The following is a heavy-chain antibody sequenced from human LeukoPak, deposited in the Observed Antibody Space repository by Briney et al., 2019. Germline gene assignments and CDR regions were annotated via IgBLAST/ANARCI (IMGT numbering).Heavy chain of an antibody. V-gene: IGHV4-34*01. CDR3: ARPDYCTNGVCYKDDAFDI. CDR1: GGSFSGYY. Sequence: SETLSLTCAVYGGSFSGYYWSWIRQPPGKGLEWIGEINHSGSTNYNPSLKSRVTISVDTSKNQFSLKLSSVTAADTAVYYCARPDYCTNGVCYKDDAFDIWGQGTMVTVSS. J-gene: IGHJ3*02. D-gene: IGHD2-8*01. CDR2: INHSGST.